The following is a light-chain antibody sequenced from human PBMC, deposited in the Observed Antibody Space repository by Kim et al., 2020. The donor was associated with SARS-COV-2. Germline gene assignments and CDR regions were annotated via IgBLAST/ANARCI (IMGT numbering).Light chain of an antibody. CDR2: GNS. Sequence: SVTISCTGSSSNIGAVYDVHRYQQLPGTAPKLLIYGNSNRPSGVPDRFSGSKSGTSASLAITGLQAEDEADYYCQSYDSSLSGVVFGGGTQLTVL. CDR3: QSYDSSLSGVV. J-gene: IGLJ2*01. CDR1: SSNIGAVYD. V-gene: IGLV1-40*01.